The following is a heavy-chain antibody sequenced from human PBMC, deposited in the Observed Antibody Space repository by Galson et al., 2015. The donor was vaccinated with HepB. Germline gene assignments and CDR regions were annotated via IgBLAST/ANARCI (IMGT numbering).Heavy chain of an antibody. Sequence: TLRLPCPASGSTFRRYAMHWARRAPGKGLELVAVIWYAGSKKYVAASVNGRFTISRDNSKNTLSLQMNSLRPEDTAVYYCARDDYDDNAIMFDYWGQGIQVTVSS. D-gene: IGHD4-17*01. CDR1: GSTFRRYA. V-gene: IGHV3-33*01. CDR2: IWYAGSKK. J-gene: IGHJ4*02. CDR3: ARDDYDDNAIMFDY.